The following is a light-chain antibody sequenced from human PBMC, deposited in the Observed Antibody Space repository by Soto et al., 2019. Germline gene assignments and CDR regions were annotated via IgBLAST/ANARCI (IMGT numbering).Light chain of an antibody. CDR2: END. J-gene: IGLJ1*01. CDR1: SGTVSNH. Sequence: NFMLTQPHLETEYPAKTVTISCSDSSGTVSNHVHLYQHRPGNPPTTVIYENDQRPSGVPDRFSGSGSVDSSSKFAFLSTSRLQTEDEADYYCQSWGAIRFVFGTGTKVTVL. V-gene: IGLV6-57*02. CDR3: QSWGAIRFV.